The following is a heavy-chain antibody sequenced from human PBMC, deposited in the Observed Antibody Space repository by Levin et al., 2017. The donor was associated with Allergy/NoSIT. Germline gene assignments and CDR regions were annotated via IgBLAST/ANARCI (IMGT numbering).Heavy chain of an antibody. J-gene: IGHJ4*02. Sequence: ASVKVSCKVSGYTLTELSIHWVRQAPGKGLEWMGGFDPEDDETIYAQNFQGRVTMTEDTSTDTAYLELSSLRSADTAVYFCSTTIIGTALAYFDYWGQGTLVTVSS. CDR3: STTIIGTALAYFDY. D-gene: IGHD1-7*01. CDR2: FDPEDDET. CDR1: GYTLTELS. V-gene: IGHV1-24*01.